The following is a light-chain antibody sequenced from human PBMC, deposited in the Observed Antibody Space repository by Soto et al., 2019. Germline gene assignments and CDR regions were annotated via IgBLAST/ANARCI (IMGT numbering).Light chain of an antibody. Sequence: DIQMTQSPSTLSASVGDTVTISCRASQSISSWLAWYQQKPGKAPKLLIYKASSLESGVPSRFSGSGSGTEFTLTISSLQPDDFATYYCQQYNSYPWTFGHGTKLEIK. CDR2: KAS. CDR1: QSISSW. V-gene: IGKV1-5*03. CDR3: QQYNSYPWT. J-gene: IGKJ1*01.